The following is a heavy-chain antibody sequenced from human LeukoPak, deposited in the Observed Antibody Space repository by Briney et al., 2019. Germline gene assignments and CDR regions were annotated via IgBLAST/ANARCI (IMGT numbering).Heavy chain of an antibody. CDR2: TWYHGNNK. V-gene: IGHV3-33*01. CDR1: GFTFSGYG. CDR3: ARSMRRGSYDS. J-gene: IGHJ4*02. Sequence: GGSLRLSCEASGFTFSGYGMHWVRQAPGKGLEWVSGTWYHGNNKYYADSVKGRFTISRDNSKNTLYLQMNSLRAEDTAMYYCARSMRRGSYDSWGQGALVTVSS. D-gene: IGHD1-26*01.